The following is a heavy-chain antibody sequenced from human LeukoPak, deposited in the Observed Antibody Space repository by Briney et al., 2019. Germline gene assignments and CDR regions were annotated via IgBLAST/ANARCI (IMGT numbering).Heavy chain of an antibody. Sequence: GASVKVSCKASGYTFTSYGISWARQAPGQGLEWMGWISAYNGNTNYAQKLQGRVTMTTDTSTSTAYMELRSLRSDDTAVYYCARVFCSSTSCYTYDYWGQGTLVTVSS. CDR1: GYTFTSYG. J-gene: IGHJ4*02. V-gene: IGHV1-18*01. CDR3: ARVFCSSTSCYTYDY. CDR2: ISAYNGNT. D-gene: IGHD2-2*02.